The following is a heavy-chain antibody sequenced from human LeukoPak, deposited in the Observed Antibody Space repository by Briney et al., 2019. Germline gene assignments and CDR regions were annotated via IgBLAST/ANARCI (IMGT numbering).Heavy chain of an antibody. J-gene: IGHJ4*02. CDR1: GFTVSSNY. CDR3: AKDMITFGGVPCY. CDR2: IYSGGST. V-gene: IGHV3-53*01. Sequence: GGSLRLSCAASGFTVSSNYMSWVRQAPGKGLEWVSVIYSGGSTYYADSVKGRFTISRDNSKNTLYLQMNSLRAEDTAVYYCAKDMITFGGVPCYWGQGTLVTVSS. D-gene: IGHD3-16*01.